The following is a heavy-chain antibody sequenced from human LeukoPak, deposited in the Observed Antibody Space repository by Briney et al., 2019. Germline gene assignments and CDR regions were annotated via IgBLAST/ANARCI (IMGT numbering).Heavy chain of an antibody. CDR3: ARLGGYYFDY. CDR1: GFTFGDYA. V-gene: IGHV3-72*01. Sequence: GGSLRLSCTASGFTFGDYAMSWVRQAPGRGLEWVGRIRNKAHGGTTEYAASVKGRFTVSRDGSKNSLYLQMNSLKMEDTAVYYCARLGGYYFDYWGQGTLVTVSS. CDR2: IRNKAHGGTT. J-gene: IGHJ4*02.